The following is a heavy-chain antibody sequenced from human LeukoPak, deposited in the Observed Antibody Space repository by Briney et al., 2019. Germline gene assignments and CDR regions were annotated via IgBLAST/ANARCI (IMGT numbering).Heavy chain of an antibody. V-gene: IGHV4-39*07. CDR3: ARSRWRSSGWDFGY. CDR2: IYYSGST. CDR1: GGSISSSSYY. D-gene: IGHD6-19*01. Sequence: PETLPLTCTVSGGSISSSSYYWGWIRQPPGKGLEWIGSIYYSGSTYYNPSLKSRVTISVDTSKNQFSLKLSSVTAADTAVYYCARSRWRSSGWDFGYWGQGTLVTVSS. J-gene: IGHJ4*02.